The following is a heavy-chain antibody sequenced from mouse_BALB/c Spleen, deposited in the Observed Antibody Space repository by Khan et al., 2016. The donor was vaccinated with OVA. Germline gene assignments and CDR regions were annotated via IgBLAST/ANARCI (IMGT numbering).Heavy chain of an antibody. CDR3: ARTARIKY. V-gene: IGHV3-2*02. CDR2: ISYSGST. Sequence: EVELVESGPGLVKPSQSLSLTCTVTGYSITSGYGWNWIRQFPGNKLEWMGYISYSGSTNYNPSLKSLISITRDTSKNQFFLQLNYVTTEDTATYYCARTARIKYWGQGTTLTVSS. CDR1: GYSITSGYG. J-gene: IGHJ2*01. D-gene: IGHD1-2*01.